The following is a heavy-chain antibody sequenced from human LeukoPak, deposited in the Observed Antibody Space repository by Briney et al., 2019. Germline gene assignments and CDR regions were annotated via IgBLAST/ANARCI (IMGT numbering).Heavy chain of an antibody. V-gene: IGHV1-18*01. CDR1: GYTFTRYG. Sequence: ASVKVSCKASGYTFTRYGISWLRQAPGQGLEWMGWISAYNGNTNYAQKLQGRVTMTTDTSTSTAYMELRSLRSDDTAVYYCARAGWDIEARLNNWFDPWGQGTLVTVSS. CDR2: ISAYNGNT. CDR3: ARAGWDIEARLNNWFDP. D-gene: IGHD6-6*01. J-gene: IGHJ5*02.